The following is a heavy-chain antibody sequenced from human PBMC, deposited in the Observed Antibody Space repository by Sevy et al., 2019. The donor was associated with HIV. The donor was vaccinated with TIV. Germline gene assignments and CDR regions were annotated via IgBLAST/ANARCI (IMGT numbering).Heavy chain of an antibody. CDR2: VYYTGGT. J-gene: IGHJ3*02. Sequence: SETPSLTCTVSGDSINSDHWNWIRQPPGKGLEWIGYVYYTGGTNYNPSLKNRVTISVDRTKNQFSLKLTSVTAADTAVYYCARRNDFDIWGQGTMVTVSS. V-gene: IGHV4-59*08. CDR1: GDSINSDH. CDR3: ARRNDFDI.